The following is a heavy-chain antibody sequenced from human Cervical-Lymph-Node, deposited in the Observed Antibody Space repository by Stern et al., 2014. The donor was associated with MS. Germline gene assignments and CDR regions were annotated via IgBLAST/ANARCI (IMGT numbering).Heavy chain of an antibody. V-gene: IGHV1-46*03. CDR3: VRGVTA. J-gene: IGHJ4*02. CDR1: GYTFINFN. Sequence: VQLVESGAEVRKPGASVKVSCRTSGYTFINFNIYWVRQAPGQGLQWMGLVRPSDGTTRYAQRFQGRVTLTSDTSTSTAYMELTSLTSDDTAVYYCVRGVTAWGQGTLVTVSS. D-gene: IGHD2-21*02. CDR2: VRPSDGTT.